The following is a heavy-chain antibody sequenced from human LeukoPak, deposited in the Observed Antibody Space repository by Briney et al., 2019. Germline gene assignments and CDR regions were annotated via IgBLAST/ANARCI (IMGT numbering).Heavy chain of an antibody. V-gene: IGHV1-18*01. Sequence: ASAKVSCKASGYTFTSYGISWVRQAPGQGLEWMGWISAYNGNTNYAQRLQGRVTMTTDSSTSTAYMELRSLRSDDTAVYYCARVGTYTYGDYYFDYWGQGTLVAVSS. CDR2: ISAYNGNT. CDR3: ARVGTYTYGDYYFDY. CDR1: GYTFTSYG. J-gene: IGHJ4*02. D-gene: IGHD4-17*01.